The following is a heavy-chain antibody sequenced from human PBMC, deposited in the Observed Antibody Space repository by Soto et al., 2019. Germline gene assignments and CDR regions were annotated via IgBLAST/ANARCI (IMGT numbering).Heavy chain of an antibody. J-gene: IGHJ4*02. CDR1: GDRFTSYW. CDR3: ARLIDRGYSSAWRYFDY. Sequence: ESLKISWKGSGDRFTSYWIAWVRHMPGKVLEWMGIIYPGDFDTRYSPSFQGQVTISADKSISTAYLQWSSLKASDTAMYYCARLIDRGYSSAWRYFDYWGQGTLVTGSS. D-gene: IGHD6-19*01. V-gene: IGHV5-51*01. CDR2: IYPGDFDT.